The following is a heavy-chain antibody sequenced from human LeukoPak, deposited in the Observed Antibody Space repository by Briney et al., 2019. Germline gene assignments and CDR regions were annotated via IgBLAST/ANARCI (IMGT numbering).Heavy chain of an antibody. J-gene: IGHJ3*02. CDR1: GFTFSSYS. D-gene: IGHD5-12*01. CDR3: ARDLGYSAYATVRGYAVDI. V-gene: IGHV3-21*01. Sequence: GGSLRLSCAASGFTFSSYSMNWVRQAPGKGLEWVSSISSSSLYIYYADSLKGRFTISRDNAKNSLYLQMNSLRAEDTAVYYCARDLGYSAYATVRGYAVDIWGQGTMVTVSS. CDR2: ISSSSLYI.